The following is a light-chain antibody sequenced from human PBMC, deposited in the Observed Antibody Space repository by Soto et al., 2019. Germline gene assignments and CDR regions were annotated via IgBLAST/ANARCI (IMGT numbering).Light chain of an antibody. J-gene: IGLJ2*01. Sequence: QPVLTQPASVSGSPGQSITISCTGTSSDVGGYNYVSWYQHHPGKAPKLMIYDVSNRPSGVSNRFSGSKSGNTASLTISGLQAEDEADYYCSSYTSSNTHVFGGGTKLTVL. CDR1: SSDVGGYNY. CDR2: DVS. V-gene: IGLV2-14*03. CDR3: SSYTSSNTHV.